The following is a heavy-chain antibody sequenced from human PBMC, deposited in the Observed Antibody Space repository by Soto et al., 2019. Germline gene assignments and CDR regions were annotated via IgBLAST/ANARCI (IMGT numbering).Heavy chain of an antibody. CDR2: ISGYNGNT. CDR3: ARVTVPAATGGYYYYYYGMDV. V-gene: IGHV1-18*04. CDR1: GYTFTSYG. D-gene: IGHD2-2*01. J-gene: IGHJ6*02. Sequence: EASVKVSCKASGYTFTSYGISWVRQAPGQGLEWMGWISGYNGNTNYAQKLQGRVTMTTDTSTSTAYMELRSLRSDDTAVYYCARVTVPAATGGYYYYYYGMDVWGQGTTVTVSS.